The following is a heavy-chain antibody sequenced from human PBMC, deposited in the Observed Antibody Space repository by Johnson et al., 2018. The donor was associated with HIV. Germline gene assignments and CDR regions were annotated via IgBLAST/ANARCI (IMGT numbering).Heavy chain of an antibody. J-gene: IGHJ3*01. V-gene: IGHV3-23*04. D-gene: IGHD1-26*01. Sequence: MLLVESGGGLVQPGGSLRLSCAASGFTFSSYAVSWVRQAPGKGLEWVSGASGSGGTTYYADSVKGRFTISRDNARDTLYLQMHRLRAEDTAVYYCAREGVSGSYYDAFDLWGQGTMVTVSS. CDR3: AREGVSGSYYDAFDL. CDR2: ASGSGGTT. CDR1: GFTFSSYA.